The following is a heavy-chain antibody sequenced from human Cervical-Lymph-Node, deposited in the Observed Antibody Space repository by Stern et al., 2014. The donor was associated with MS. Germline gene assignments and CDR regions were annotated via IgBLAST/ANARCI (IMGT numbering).Heavy chain of an antibody. Sequence: VQLVQSGGGVVQPGNSLKLSCAASGFTFSSFAMHWVRQAPGKGLGWGAVISLDGGHKAYADSVNGRFTISRDNSKDTLSLQINSLRTEDTAIYYCARDGKPFTNYGGWFDPWGLGTLVTVSS. V-gene: IGHV3-30-3*01. CDR2: ISLDGGHK. D-gene: IGHD4/OR15-4a*01. CDR3: ARDGKPFTNYGGWFDP. CDR1: GFTFSSFA. J-gene: IGHJ5*02.